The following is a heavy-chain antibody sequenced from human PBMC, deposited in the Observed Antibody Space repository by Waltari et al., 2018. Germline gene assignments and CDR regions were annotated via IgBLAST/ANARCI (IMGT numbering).Heavy chain of an antibody. CDR1: GYIFTNYL. CDR2: ISANNGKT. V-gene: IGHV1-18*04. J-gene: IGHJ6*02. Sequence: QVQLVQSGAEVKSPGASVKVSCKASGYIFTNYLFTWVRQAPGQGLEWMGWISANNGKTEYAQNFQGRVTMTTDTSTNTAYMELRGLRSDDTAVFYCARVVSSSSPSFYYYGLDVWGQGTTVTVSS. D-gene: IGHD6-6*01. CDR3: ARVVSSSSPSFYYYGLDV.